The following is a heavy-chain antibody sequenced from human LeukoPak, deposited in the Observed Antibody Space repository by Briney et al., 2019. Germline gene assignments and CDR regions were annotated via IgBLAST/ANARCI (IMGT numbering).Heavy chain of an antibody. J-gene: IGHJ3*02. CDR3: ARDVSTTNAFDI. Sequence: SELLSEICTVPGSAINSGGLYLSWIRHHKEKGLEWIGYIYYSGSTYYNPSLKSRVTISVDTSKNQFSLKLSSVTAADTAVYYCARDVSTTNAFDIWGQGTMVTVSS. V-gene: IGHV4-31*03. CDR2: IYYSGST. CDR1: GSAINSGGLY. D-gene: IGHD4-17*01.